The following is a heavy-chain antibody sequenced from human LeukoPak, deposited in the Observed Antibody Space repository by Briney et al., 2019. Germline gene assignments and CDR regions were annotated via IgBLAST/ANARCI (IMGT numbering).Heavy chain of an antibody. Sequence: GRSLRLSCAASGFTFSSYGMHWVHQAPGKGLEWVAVISYDGSNKYYADSVKGRFTISRDNSKNTLYLQMNSLRAEDTAVYYCAKEDLLTYYGMDVWGQGTTVTVSS. D-gene: IGHD2-21*01. CDR1: GFTFSSYG. V-gene: IGHV3-30*18. J-gene: IGHJ6*02. CDR3: AKEDLLTYYGMDV. CDR2: ISYDGSNK.